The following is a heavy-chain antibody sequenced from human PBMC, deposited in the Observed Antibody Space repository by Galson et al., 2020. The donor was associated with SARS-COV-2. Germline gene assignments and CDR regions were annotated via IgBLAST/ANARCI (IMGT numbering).Heavy chain of an antibody. D-gene: IGHD1-1*01. J-gene: IGHJ4*02. CDR2: IYSGGST. Sequence: GGSLRLSCAASGFTVSSNYMSWVRQAPGKGLEWVSVIYSGGSTYYADSVKGRFTISRDNSKNTLYLQMNSLRAEDTAVYYCARFNTNMYYFDYWGQGTLVTVSS. CDR3: ARFNTNMYYFDY. CDR1: GFTVSSNY. V-gene: IGHV3-53*01.